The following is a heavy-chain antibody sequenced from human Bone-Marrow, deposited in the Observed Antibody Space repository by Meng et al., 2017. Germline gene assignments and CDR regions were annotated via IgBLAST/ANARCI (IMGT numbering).Heavy chain of an antibody. J-gene: IGHJ1*01. CDR3: ARLYYYDSSGYYYGEYFQH. CDR2: IYPGDSDT. D-gene: IGHD3-22*01. Sequence: GGSLRLSCKGSGYSFTSYWIGWVRQMPGKGLEWMGIIYPGDSDTRYSPSFQGQVTISADKSISTAYLQWSSLKASDTAMYYCARLYYYDSSGYYYGEYFQHWGQGTLVTVSS. CDR1: GYSFTSYW. V-gene: IGHV5-51*01.